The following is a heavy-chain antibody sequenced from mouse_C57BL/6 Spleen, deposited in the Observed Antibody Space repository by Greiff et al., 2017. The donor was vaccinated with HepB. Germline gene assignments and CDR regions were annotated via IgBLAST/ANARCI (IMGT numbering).Heavy chain of an antibody. CDR2: ISSGSSTI. Sequence: EVKLMESGGGLVKPGGSLKLSCAASGFTFSDYGMHWVRQAPEKGLEWVAYISSGSSTIYYADTMKGRFTIARDNTKNTLFLQMTSLTSEDTAMYDCARENYYGSSIDNWGQETTLTVSS. V-gene: IGHV5-17*01. J-gene: IGHJ2*01. CDR1: GFTFSDYG. D-gene: IGHD1-1*01. CDR3: ARENYYGSSIDN.